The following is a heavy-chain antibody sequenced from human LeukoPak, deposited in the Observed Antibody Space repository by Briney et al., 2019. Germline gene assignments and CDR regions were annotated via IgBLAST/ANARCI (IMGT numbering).Heavy chain of an antibody. J-gene: IGHJ5*02. D-gene: IGHD6-19*01. Sequence: ASVKVSCKASGYTFTGYYMHWVRQAPGQGLEWMGWINPNSGGTNYAQKFQGRVTMTRDTSISTAYMELSRLRSDDTAVYYCAREAGGAVAGMDWFDPWGQGTLVTVSS. V-gene: IGHV1-2*02. CDR2: INPNSGGT. CDR1: GYTFTGYY. CDR3: AREAGGAVAGMDWFDP.